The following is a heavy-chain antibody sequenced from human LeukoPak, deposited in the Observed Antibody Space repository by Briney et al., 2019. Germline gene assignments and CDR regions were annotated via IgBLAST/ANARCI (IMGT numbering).Heavy chain of an antibody. CDR3: ARLTPDYSSSLLYYFDY. CDR2: ITTYNDNT. J-gene: IGHJ4*02. Sequence: GASVKVSCKASGYTFTTYGISWVRQAPGQGFEWMGWITTYNDNTKYAQKLQGRVTMTTDTSTSTAYMELRSLRSDDTAVYYCARLTPDYSSSLLYYFDYWGQGILVTVPS. V-gene: IGHV1-18*01. D-gene: IGHD6-13*01. CDR1: GYTFTTYG.